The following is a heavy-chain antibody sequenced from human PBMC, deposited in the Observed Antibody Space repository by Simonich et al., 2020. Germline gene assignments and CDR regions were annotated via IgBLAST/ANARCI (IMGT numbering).Heavy chain of an antibody. J-gene: IGHJ2*01. D-gene: IGHD3-16*01. V-gene: IGHV3-23*01. Sequence: EVQLLESGGGLVQPGGSLRLSCAASGFPFSSYAMSWVRQAPGKGLGWVSAISGSGGSTYYADSVKGRFTISRDNSKNTLYLQMNSLRAEDTAVYYCAKGLGGDWYFDLWGRGTLVTVSS. CDR2: ISGSGGST. CDR1: GFPFSSYA. CDR3: AKGLGGDWYFDL.